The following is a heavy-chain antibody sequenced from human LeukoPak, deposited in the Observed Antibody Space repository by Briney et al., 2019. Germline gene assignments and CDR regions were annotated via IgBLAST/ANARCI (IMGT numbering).Heavy chain of an antibody. Sequence: SQTLSLTGTVSGGSISSGGYYWRCIRQGPGKGLGWIGYIDYSGSTYYNPSLKSRVTISVDTSNNQVSLKLSSVTAAATAVYYCARVHDYGGNPAFDYWVQGTLVTVSS. D-gene: IGHD4-23*01. V-gene: IGHV4-31*03. CDR1: GGSISSGGYY. J-gene: IGHJ4*02. CDR2: IDYSGST. CDR3: ARVHDYGGNPAFDY.